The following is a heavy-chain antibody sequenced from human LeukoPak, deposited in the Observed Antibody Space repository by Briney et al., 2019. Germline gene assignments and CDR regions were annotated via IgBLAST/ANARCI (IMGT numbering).Heavy chain of an antibody. CDR1: GFTFSSYG. CDR3: AKDRGSYRHFDY. D-gene: IGHD1-26*01. Sequence: GGSLRLSCAASGFTFSSYGMHWVRQAPGKGLEWVAFIRYDGSNKYYADSVKDRFTISRDNSKNTLYLQMNSLRAEDTAVYYCAKDRGSYRHFDYWGQGTLVTVSS. J-gene: IGHJ4*02. CDR2: IRYDGSNK. V-gene: IGHV3-30*02.